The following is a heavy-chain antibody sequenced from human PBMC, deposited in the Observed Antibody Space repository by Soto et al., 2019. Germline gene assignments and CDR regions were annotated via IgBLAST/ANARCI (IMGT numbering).Heavy chain of an antibody. D-gene: IGHD6-25*01. CDR3: ARRRTPDHSGYYYYYGMDV. Sequence: PGESLKISCKGSGYSFTSYWVSWVRQMPGKGLEWMGRIDPSDSYTNYSPSFQGHVTISADKSISTAYLQWSSLKASDTAMYYCARRRTPDHSGYYYYYGMDVWGQGTTVTVSS. V-gene: IGHV5-10-1*01. J-gene: IGHJ6*02. CDR1: GYSFTSYW. CDR2: IDPSDSYT.